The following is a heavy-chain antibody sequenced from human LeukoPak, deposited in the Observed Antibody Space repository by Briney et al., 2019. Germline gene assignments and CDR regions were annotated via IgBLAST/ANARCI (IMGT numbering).Heavy chain of an antibody. D-gene: IGHD3-22*01. CDR1: GYTFTSYG. CDR3: AREMNDSSGYYYDY. CDR2: ISAYNGNT. V-gene: IGHV1-18*01. J-gene: IGHJ4*02. Sequence: ASVKVSCKASGYTFTSYGISWVRQAPGQGLEWMGWISAYNGNTNYAQKLQGRVTMATDTSTSTAYMELRSLRSDDTAVYYCAREMNDSSGYYYDYWGQGTLVTVSS.